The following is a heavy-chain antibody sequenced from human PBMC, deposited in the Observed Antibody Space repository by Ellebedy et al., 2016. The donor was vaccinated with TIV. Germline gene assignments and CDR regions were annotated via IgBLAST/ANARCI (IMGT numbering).Heavy chain of an antibody. CDR3: ARDFRPRYDFPEGYFDY. V-gene: IGHV3-48*04. CDR1: GFTFSIYN. CDR2: ISGSSDTI. Sequence: GGSLRLSCAASGFTFSIYNMNWVRQAPGKGLEWLAYISGSSDTIYYADSVKGRFTISRDNAKSPLYLQMNSLGVDDTAVYYCARDFRPRYDFPEGYFDYWGQGTLVTVSS. D-gene: IGHD3-3*01. J-gene: IGHJ4*02.